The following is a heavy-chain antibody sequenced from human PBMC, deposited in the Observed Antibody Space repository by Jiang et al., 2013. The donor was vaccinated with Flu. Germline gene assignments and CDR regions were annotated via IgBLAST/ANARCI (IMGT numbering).Heavy chain of an antibody. CDR1: SSYS. Sequence: SSYSMNWVRRAPGKGLEWVSSISSSSSYIYYADSVKGRFTISRDNAKNSLYLQMNSLRAEDTAVYYCARDTEFGAAGAGDDYWGQGTLVTVSS. V-gene: IGHV3-21*01. J-gene: IGHJ4*02. D-gene: IGHD3-10*01. CDR2: ISSSSSYI. CDR3: ARDTEFGAAGAGDDY.